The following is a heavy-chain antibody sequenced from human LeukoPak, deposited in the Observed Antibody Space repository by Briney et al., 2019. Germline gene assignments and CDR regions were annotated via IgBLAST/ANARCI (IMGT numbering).Heavy chain of an antibody. CDR2: VNQGRST. CDR3: ARGRVRFGDLGYFHL. V-gene: IGHV4-34*01. D-gene: IGHD3-10*01. CDR1: GGSFSGHS. J-gene: IGHJ4*02. Sequence: SETLTLTCAVYGGSFSGHSWNWIRQPPGKGLEWIGDVNQGRSTNLNPSLKSRVTTSVDTSKSPFYLKLSSVTAADTAVYYCARGRVRFGDLGYFHLWGPGTLVSVSS.